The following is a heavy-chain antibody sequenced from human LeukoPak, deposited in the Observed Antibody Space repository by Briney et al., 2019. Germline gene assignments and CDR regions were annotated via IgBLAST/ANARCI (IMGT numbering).Heavy chain of an antibody. CDR1: GGSIRSSSFY. CDR2: IYYSGTT. Sequence: SETLSLTCSVSGGSIRSSSFYWGWIRQSPGKGLQWIGSIYYSGTTYYTPSLRSRVTISVDTSKSQFSLRLISVSAEDTAVYYCAGPRVGAVGIDFWGQGILVTVST. CDR3: AGPRVGAVGIDF. V-gene: IGHV4-39*01. D-gene: IGHD1-26*01. J-gene: IGHJ4*02.